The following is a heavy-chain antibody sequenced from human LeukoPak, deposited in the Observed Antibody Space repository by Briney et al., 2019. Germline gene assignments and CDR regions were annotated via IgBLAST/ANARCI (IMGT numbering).Heavy chain of an antibody. J-gene: IGHJ6*03. V-gene: IGHV4-59*12. D-gene: IGHD6-19*01. CDR1: GGSISSYY. CDR3: ASTLPSSGYSSGWYHYYYYMDV. Sequence: PSETLSLTCTVSGGSISSYYWSWIRQPPGKGLEWIGYIYYSGSTNYNPSLKSRVTISVDTSKNQFSLKLSSVTAADTAVYYCASTLPSSGYSSGWYHYYYYMDVWGKGTTVTVSS. CDR2: IYYSGST.